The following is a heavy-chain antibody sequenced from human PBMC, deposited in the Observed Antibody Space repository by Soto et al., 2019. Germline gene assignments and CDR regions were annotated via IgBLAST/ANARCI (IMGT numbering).Heavy chain of an antibody. CDR2: IWGDASKT. CDR1: GFTFDSHD. Sequence: VQLVESGGGVVQPGRSLRLSCEASGFTFDSHDMHWVRQAPGKGLEWVAVIWGDASKTYYADSAKGLFTISRDNSKNTAYLELNSVTADDTAVYDCATDHGTFDYWGQGALVTVSS. J-gene: IGHJ4*02. V-gene: IGHV3-33*01. CDR3: ATDHGTFDY.